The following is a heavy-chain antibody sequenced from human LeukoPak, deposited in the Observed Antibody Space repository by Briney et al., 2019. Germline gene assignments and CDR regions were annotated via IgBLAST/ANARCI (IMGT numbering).Heavy chain of an antibody. CDR1: GGSISSYY. CDR3: ARAHSSSWYMDY. Sequence: KPSETLSLTCSVSGGSISSYYWSWIRQPPGKRLEWIGYIYYSGSTNYNPSLKSRVTISVDTSENQLSLKLRSVTAADTAVYYCARAHSSSWYMDYWGQGTLVTVSS. D-gene: IGHD6-13*01. CDR2: IYYSGST. V-gene: IGHV4-59*01. J-gene: IGHJ4*02.